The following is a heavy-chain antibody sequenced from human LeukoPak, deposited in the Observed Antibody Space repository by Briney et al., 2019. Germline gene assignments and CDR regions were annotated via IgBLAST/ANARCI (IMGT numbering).Heavy chain of an antibody. CDR1: GFTFSSYA. D-gene: IGHD3-9*01. CDR2: ISDSGGST. V-gene: IGHV3-23*01. Sequence: GGSLRLSCAASGFTFSSYAMSCVRQAPGKGLEWVSAISDSGGSTYYADSVKGRFTISRDNSKNTLYLQMNSLRAEDTAVYYCAKSTQRYNILTGYYNSYYYYGMDVWGQGTTDTVSS. J-gene: IGHJ6*02. CDR3: AKSTQRYNILTGYYNSYYYYGMDV.